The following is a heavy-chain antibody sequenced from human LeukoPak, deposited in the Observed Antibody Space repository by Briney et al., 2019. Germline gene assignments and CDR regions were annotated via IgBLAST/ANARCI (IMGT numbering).Heavy chain of an antibody. CDR3: ARDGKPDYYHSSVYHYFAY. Sequence: GGSLRLSCAASGFTFSSFAMHWVRQAPGKGLEWVAAISYDGRNKYYADSVQGRFTFSRDNSKNMLYLQMNSLRAEDTAVYYCARDGKPDYYHSSVYHYFAYWGQGTLVTVSS. D-gene: IGHD3-22*01. V-gene: IGHV3-30-3*01. CDR2: ISYDGRNK. CDR1: GFTFSSFA. J-gene: IGHJ4*02.